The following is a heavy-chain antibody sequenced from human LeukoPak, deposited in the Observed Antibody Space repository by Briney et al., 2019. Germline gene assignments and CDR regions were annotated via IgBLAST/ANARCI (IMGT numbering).Heavy chain of an antibody. Sequence: KTSETLSLTCTVSGGSISSGDYYWSWIRQPPGKGLEWIGYIYYSGSTYYNPSLKSRVTISVDTSKNQFSLKLSSVTAADTAVYYCARETLDCSGGSCYSEYFDYWGQGTLVTVSS. V-gene: IGHV4-30-4*01. J-gene: IGHJ4*02. D-gene: IGHD2-15*01. CDR1: GGSISSGDYY. CDR3: ARETLDCSGGSCYSEYFDY. CDR2: IYYSGST.